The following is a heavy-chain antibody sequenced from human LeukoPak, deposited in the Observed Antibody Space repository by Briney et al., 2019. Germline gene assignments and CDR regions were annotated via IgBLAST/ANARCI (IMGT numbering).Heavy chain of an antibody. CDR2: IYPDDSET. CDR1: GYSFTTYW. V-gene: IGHV5-51*01. Sequence: GESLKISCKGSGYSFTTYWIGWVRQMPGKGLEWMGIIYPDDSETRYSPSFQGQVTISADKSISTAYLQWSSLKASDTAMYYCARRRSGSFLDYWGQGTLVTVSS. D-gene: IGHD3-10*01. J-gene: IGHJ4*02. CDR3: ARRRSGSFLDY.